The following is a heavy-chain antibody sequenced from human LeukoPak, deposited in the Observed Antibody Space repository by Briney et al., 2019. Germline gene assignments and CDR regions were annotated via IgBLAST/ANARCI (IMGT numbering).Heavy chain of an antibody. CDR1: GGSISSYY. V-gene: IGHV4-59*01. J-gene: IGHJ4*02. CDR3: ARQPAYCGGDCYDDY. Sequence: SETLSLTCTVSGGSISSYYWSWIRQPPGKGLEWIGYIYYSGSTNYNPSLKSRVTISVDTSKNQFSLKLSSVTAADTAVYYCARQPAYCGGDCYDDYWGQGTLVTVSS. CDR2: IYYSGST. D-gene: IGHD2-21*02.